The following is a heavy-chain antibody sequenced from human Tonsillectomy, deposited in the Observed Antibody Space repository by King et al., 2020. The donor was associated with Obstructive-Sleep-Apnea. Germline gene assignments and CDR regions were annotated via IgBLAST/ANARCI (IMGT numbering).Heavy chain of an antibody. CDR3: GRDSDPXTETEYYDAYDK. J-gene: IGHJ3*02. Sequence: VQLVESGGGLVHPGESLRLSCAASGFIFSRFWMAWVRQIPGKGLEWVANIKFDGSETHYVDSVKGRFTVSRDNAKNLLYLQLTGLRVEDTAVYFCGRDSDPXTETEYYDAYDKXGQGTTVTVSS. D-gene: IGHD3-9*01. V-gene: IGHV3-7*01. CDR1: GFIFSRFW. CDR2: IKFDGSET.